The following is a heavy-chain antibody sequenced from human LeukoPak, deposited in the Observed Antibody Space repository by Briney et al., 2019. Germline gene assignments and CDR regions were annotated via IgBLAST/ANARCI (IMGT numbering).Heavy chain of an antibody. CDR3: ARAVSRGYMDV. V-gene: IGHV4-4*09. Sequence: PSETLSLTCTVSGGSISSYYWSWIRQPPGKGLEWIGYIYTSGSTNYNPSLKSRVTISVDTSKNQFSLKLSSVTAADTAVYYCARAVSRGYMDVWGKGTTVTVSS. CDR2: IYTSGST. CDR1: GGSISSYY. D-gene: IGHD3-10*01. J-gene: IGHJ6*03.